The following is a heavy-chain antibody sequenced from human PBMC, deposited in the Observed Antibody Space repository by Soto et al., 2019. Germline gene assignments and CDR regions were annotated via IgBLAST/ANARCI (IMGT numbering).Heavy chain of an antibody. D-gene: IGHD3-9*01. CDR1: GGTFSSYA. J-gene: IGHJ6*02. CDR2: IIPIFGTA. V-gene: IGHV1-69*13. CDR3: ARDRGGTGYFPQRTIYYYYGMDV. Sequence: ASVKVSCKASGGTFSSYAISWVRQAPGQGLEWMGGIIPIFGTANYAQKFQGRVTITADESTSTAYMELSSLRSEDTAVYYCARDRGGTGYFPQRTIYYYYGMDVWGQGTTVTVSS.